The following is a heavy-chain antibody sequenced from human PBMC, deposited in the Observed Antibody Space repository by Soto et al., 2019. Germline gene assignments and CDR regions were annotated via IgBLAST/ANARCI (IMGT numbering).Heavy chain of an antibody. Sequence: PGESLKISCKGSGYSFTSYWIGWVRQMPGKGLEWMGIIYPGDSDTRYSPPFQGQVTISADKSISTAYLQWSSLKASDTAMYYCARRSATTPAYYYGMDVWGQGTTVTVSS. CDR1: GYSFTSYW. V-gene: IGHV5-51*01. J-gene: IGHJ6*02. D-gene: IGHD1-26*01. CDR3: ARRSATTPAYYYGMDV. CDR2: IYPGDSDT.